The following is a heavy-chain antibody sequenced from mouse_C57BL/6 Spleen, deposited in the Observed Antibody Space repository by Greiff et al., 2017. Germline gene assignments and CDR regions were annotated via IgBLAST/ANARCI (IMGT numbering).Heavy chain of an antibody. CDR3: ARPFYYGNYDWYFDV. CDR1: GYTFTDPT. V-gene: IGHV1-78*01. CDR2: IYPRDGST. D-gene: IGHD2-1*01. J-gene: IGHJ1*03. Sequence: QVQLQQSDAELVKPGASVKISCKVSGYTFTDPTIHWMKQRPEQGLEWIGYIYPRDGSTKYNEKFKGKATLTADKSSSTAYMQLNSLTSEDSAVYFCARPFYYGNYDWYFDVWGTGTTVTVSS.